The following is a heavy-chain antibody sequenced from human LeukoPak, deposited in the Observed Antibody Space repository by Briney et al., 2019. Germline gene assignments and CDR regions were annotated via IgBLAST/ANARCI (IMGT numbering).Heavy chain of an antibody. J-gene: IGHJ5*02. CDR3: AKCRLCKFGESWFDP. CDR1: GYTFTSSY. V-gene: IGHV1-46*01. Sequence: GASVEVSCKASGYTFTSSYMHWVRQAPGQGIEWMGIINPSGGSTSYAQKFQGRVTITADESTSTAYMELSSLRSEDTAVYYCAKCRLCKFGESWFDPWGQGTLVTVSS. CDR2: INPSGGST. D-gene: IGHD3-10*01.